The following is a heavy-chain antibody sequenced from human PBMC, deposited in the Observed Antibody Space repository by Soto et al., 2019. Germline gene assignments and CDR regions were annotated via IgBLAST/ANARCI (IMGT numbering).Heavy chain of an antibody. CDR2: IDWDDDK. Sequence: GSGPTLVNPTETLTLTCTFSGFSFTTTRMCVSWIRQPPGKALEWLALIDWDDDKYYSTSLKTRLTISKDTSKNQVVLTMTNMDPVDTATYYCARTYYYGSGSYYIRYYFDYWGQGTLVTVSS. CDR3: ARTYYYGSGSYYIRYYFDY. D-gene: IGHD3-10*01. CDR1: GFSFTTTRMC. J-gene: IGHJ4*02. V-gene: IGHV2-70*12.